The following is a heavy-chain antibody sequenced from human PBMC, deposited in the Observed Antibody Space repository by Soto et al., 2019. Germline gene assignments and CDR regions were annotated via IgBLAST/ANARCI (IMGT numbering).Heavy chain of an antibody. D-gene: IGHD1-1*01. CDR3: ARWSHWNPLYYSGMDV. Sequence: QVQLVQSGAELKKPGSSVKVSCTASGGTFGNFTISWVRQAPGQGLEWMGGIIPLFQTANYALKFQGRVKITADESTSTAYMELNSLRSEDTSVYYCARWSHWNPLYYSGMDVWGQGTTVIVSS. CDR1: GGTFGNFT. J-gene: IGHJ6*02. CDR2: IIPLFQTA. V-gene: IGHV1-69*01.